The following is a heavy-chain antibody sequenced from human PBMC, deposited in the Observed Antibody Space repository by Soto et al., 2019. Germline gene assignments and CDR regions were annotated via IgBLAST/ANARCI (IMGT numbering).Heavy chain of an antibody. J-gene: IGHJ4*02. CDR2: VYYTGRS. CDR1: GGSVTNSSYY. D-gene: IGHD4-17*01. V-gene: IGHV4-39*01. Sequence: PSETLSLTCTVSGGSVTNSSYYWGWIRQSPGKGLEWIGSVYYTGRSYSKSSVKSRFTISVDTSKNRFSLSLNSVTASDTAVYFCVSQRTSVPTQAYFYYGGQRSMVTVYS. CDR3: VSQRTSVPTQAYFYY.